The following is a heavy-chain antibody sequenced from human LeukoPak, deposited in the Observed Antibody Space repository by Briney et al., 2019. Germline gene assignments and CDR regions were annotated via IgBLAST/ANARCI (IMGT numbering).Heavy chain of an antibody. Sequence: GESLKISCKGSGYTFTTKWIAWVRQMSGKGLEWMGIIYPGDSDTRYSPSFQGQVTISVDKSINTAHLQWSSLRASDTAIYYCARDGAYSAYDFPYWGQGTLVTVS. CDR2: IYPGDSDT. J-gene: IGHJ4*02. CDR3: ARDGAYSAYDFPY. V-gene: IGHV5-51*01. CDR1: GYTFTTKW. D-gene: IGHD5-12*01.